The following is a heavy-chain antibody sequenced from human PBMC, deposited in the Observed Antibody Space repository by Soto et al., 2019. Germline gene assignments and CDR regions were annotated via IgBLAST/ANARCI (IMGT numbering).Heavy chain of an antibody. D-gene: IGHD2-8*02. CDR2: IYSDDYT. J-gene: IGHJ4*02. Sequence: GGSLRLSCEASGFTVSSSYMSWVRQVPGKGLEWVSIIYSDDYTYYAASVKGRFTISRDNSRNTLYLQMNSLRVEDTAVYYCAKRKFCPGTTCFDYWGQGTPVTVSS. CDR1: GFTVSSSY. CDR3: AKRKFCPGTTCFDY. V-gene: IGHV3-66*01.